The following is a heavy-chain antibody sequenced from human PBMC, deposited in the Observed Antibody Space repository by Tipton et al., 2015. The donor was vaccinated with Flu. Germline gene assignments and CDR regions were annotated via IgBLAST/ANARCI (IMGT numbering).Heavy chain of an antibody. CDR3: ARDGDSGYDFGYYFDS. CDR1: GGSLSGYY. V-gene: IGHV4-4*07. Sequence: TLSLTCTVSGGSLSGYYWSWIRQPAGKGLEWIGRIYTGGSSYYNPSLKSRVTMSVDTSKNQFSLKLDSMTAADTAVYFCARDGDSGYDFGYYFDSWGQGSLVTVST. D-gene: IGHD5-12*01. J-gene: IGHJ4*02. CDR2: IYTGGSS.